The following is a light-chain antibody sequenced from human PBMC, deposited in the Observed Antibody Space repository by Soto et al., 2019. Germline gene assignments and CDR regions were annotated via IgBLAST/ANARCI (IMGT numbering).Light chain of an antibody. Sequence: SYELTQSPSISVAPGQTARVTCGADNIGSKSVNWYQQKPGHAPVLVIYYDKDRPSGIPDRFSGSNSGNTATLTISRVEAGDEADYYCQVWNDSGEHAIFGGGTKLTVL. V-gene: IGLV3-21*04. CDR2: YDK. CDR1: NIGSKS. CDR3: QVWNDSGEHAI. J-gene: IGLJ2*01.